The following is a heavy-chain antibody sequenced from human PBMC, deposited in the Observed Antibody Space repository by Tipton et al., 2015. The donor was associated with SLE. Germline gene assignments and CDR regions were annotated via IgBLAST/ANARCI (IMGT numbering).Heavy chain of an antibody. CDR3: ARGEYYYDSSGYPMDV. J-gene: IGHJ6*02. CDR2: ISSSSSYI. CDR1: GFTFSSYS. V-gene: IGHV3-21*03. Sequence: AVSGFTFSSYSMNWVRQAPGKGLEWVSSISSSSSYIYYADSVKGRFTISRDNAKNSLYLQMNSLRAEDTAVYYCARGEYYYDSSGYPMDVWGQGTTVTVSS. D-gene: IGHD3-22*01.